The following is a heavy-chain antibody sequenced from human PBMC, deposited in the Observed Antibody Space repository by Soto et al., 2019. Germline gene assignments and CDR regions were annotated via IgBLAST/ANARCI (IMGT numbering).Heavy chain of an antibody. J-gene: IGHJ4*02. Sequence: GGSLRLSCVASSFTFSDYAMTWVRQAPGKGLEWVATVGLNGANTRYADSVKGRFTISRDDSRDAVFLQMNNLRLEDTAVYYCAKGSRSGGLYNFDYWGQGTPVTVSS. CDR2: VGLNGANT. D-gene: IGHD3-10*01. CDR1: SFTFSDYA. V-gene: IGHV3-23*01. CDR3: AKGSRSGGLYNFDY.